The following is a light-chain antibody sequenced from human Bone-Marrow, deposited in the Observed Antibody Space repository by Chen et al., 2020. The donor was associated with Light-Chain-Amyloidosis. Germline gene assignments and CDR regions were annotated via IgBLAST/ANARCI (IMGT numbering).Light chain of an antibody. CDR1: SSDVGGYNY. J-gene: IGLJ3*02. CDR2: DVS. CDR3: SSYTRSSTWL. V-gene: IGLV2-14*03. Sequence: QSALTQPASVSGSPGQSITISCTGTSSDVGGYNYVSWYQQHPGTAPKLVIFDVSYRPSGISHRFSGSKSGNTASLTISGLQAEDEAYYYCSSYTRSSTWLFGGGTRLTVL.